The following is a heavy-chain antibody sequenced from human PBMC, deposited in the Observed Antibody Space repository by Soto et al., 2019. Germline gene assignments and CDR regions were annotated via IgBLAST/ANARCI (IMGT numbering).Heavy chain of an antibody. CDR3: ARVGYAKWCYS. D-gene: IGHD1-1*01. CDR2: IIAYNGNT. J-gene: IGHJ5*01. Sequence: ASVKVSCKAPSYTFTSYAISSVRQAPGQGLEWMGWIIAYNGNTDYSQKLQGRVTMTTDTSPSTAYTELSSLRSDDTAVYYCARVGYAKWCYSWGQGTLVNVSA. V-gene: IGHV1-18*01. CDR1: SYTFTSYA.